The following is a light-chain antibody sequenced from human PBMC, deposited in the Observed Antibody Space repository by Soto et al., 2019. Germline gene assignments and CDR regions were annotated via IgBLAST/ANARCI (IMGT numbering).Light chain of an antibody. CDR2: GES. Sequence: EIVLTQSPVTLSLSPGERATLFCRASQSVSGSFLAWYQQKPGQAPRLLMYGESSRATGIPDRFSGGGSGTDFTLTIGRLEPEDFAVYYCQQCGSLPGTCGQGTKGDIK. CDR3: QQCGSLPGT. CDR1: QSVSGSF. V-gene: IGKV3-20*01. J-gene: IGKJ1*01.